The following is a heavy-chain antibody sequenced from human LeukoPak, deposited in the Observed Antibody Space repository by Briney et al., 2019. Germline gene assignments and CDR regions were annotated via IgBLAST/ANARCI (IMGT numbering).Heavy chain of an antibody. CDR2: ISYDGSNK. V-gene: IGHV3-30*18. CDR1: GFTFSSYG. D-gene: IGHD1/OR15-1a*01. J-gene: IGHJ4*02. Sequence: GGSLRLSCAASGFTFSSYGMHWVRQAPGKGLEWVAVISYDGSNKYYADSVKGRFTISRDNSKNTLYLQMNSLRAEDTAVYYCAKRGNNAKHAFDYWGQGTLVTVSS. CDR3: AKRGNNAKHAFDY.